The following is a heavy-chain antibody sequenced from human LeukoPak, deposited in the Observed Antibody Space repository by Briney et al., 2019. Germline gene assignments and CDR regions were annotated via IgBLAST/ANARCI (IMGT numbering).Heavy chain of an antibody. J-gene: IGHJ4*02. CDR2: VYYNGIT. D-gene: IGHD1-1*01. Sequence: SETLSLTCTVSGVSISSYFWSWIRQPPGKGLEWIGYVYYNGITNYNPSLKSRVSISLDTSKNQFSLNLNSVTAVDTAVYYCASQLGGTTFHWGQGTLVTVSS. CDR1: GVSISSYF. CDR3: ASQLGGTTFH. V-gene: IGHV4-59*01.